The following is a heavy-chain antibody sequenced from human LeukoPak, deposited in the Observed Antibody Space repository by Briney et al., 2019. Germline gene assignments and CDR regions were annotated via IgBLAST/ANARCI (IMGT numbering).Heavy chain of an antibody. CDR1: RGTFSKYP. CDR3: ARGPNDYGDYTLNL. D-gene: IGHD4-17*01. V-gene: IGHV1-69*11. J-gene: IGHJ4*02. Sequence: EASVKVSCMTSRGTFSKYPISWVRQAPGQGLEWMGRIIPILGTVNYAQNFQGRVTMTTDESTTTVYLELRSLRSEDTAIYFCARGPNDYGDYTLNLWGQGTLITVSS. CDR2: IIPILGTV.